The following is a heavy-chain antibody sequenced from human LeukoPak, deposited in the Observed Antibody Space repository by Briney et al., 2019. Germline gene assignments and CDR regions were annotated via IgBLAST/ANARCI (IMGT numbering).Heavy chain of an antibody. CDR3: ARDEAQYYYDSSGYYVY. D-gene: IGHD3-22*01. CDR2: IYYSGST. J-gene: IGHJ4*02. CDR1: GGSISSSSYY. V-gene: IGHV4-39*07. Sequence: SETLSLTCTVSGGSISSSSYYWGWIRQPPGKGLEWIGSIYYSGSTYYNPSLKSRVTISVDTSKNQFSLKLSSVTAADTAVYYCARDEAQYYYDSSGYYVYWGQGTLVTVSS.